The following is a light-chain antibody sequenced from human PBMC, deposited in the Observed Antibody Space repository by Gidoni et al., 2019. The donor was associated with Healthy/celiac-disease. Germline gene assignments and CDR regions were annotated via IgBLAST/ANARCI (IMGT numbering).Light chain of an antibody. V-gene: IGLV3-19*01. CDR3: NSRDSSGNL. Sequence: SSELTQDPAVSVALGQTVRITCQGDSLRSYYASWYQQKPVQAPVLVIYGKNNRPSAIPDRFSGSSSGNTASLTITGAQAEDEADYYCNSRDSSGNLFGGGTKLTVL. CDR1: SLRSYY. J-gene: IGLJ2*01. CDR2: GKN.